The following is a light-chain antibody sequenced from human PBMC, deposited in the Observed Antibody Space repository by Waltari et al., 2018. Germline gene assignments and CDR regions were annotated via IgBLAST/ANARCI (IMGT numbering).Light chain of an antibody. V-gene: IGLV2-23*02. J-gene: IGLJ3*02. CDR1: SNDVGSYNL. CDR2: EVT. CDR3: CSYAGSNTVM. Sequence: QSALTQPASVSGSPGQSITISCIGSSNDVGSYNLVSWYQQHPGKVPKLRIYEVTKRPSGVSNRFSGSKSGNTASLTISGLQADDEGNYYCCSYAGSNTVMFGGGTKLTVL.